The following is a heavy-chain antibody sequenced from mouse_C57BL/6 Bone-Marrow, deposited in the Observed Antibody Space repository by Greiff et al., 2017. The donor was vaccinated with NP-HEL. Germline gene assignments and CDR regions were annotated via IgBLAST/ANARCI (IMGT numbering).Heavy chain of an antibody. CDR1: GFTFSSYA. D-gene: IGHD4-1*01. CDR3: ARDRLGSYAMDY. CDR2: ISDGGSYT. V-gene: IGHV5-4*01. Sequence: EVKLVESGGGLVKPGGSLKLSCAASGFTFSSYAMSWVRQTPEKRLEWVATISDGGSYTYYPDNVKGRFTISRDNAKNNLYLQMSHLKSEDTAMYYCARDRLGSYAMDYWGQGTSVTVSS. J-gene: IGHJ4*01.